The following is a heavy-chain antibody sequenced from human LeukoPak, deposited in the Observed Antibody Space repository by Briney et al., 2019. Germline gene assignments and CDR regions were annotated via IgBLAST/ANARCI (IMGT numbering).Heavy chain of an antibody. J-gene: IGHJ4*02. D-gene: IGHD7-27*01. Sequence: GGSLRLSCAASGFTFSDAWMNWVRQAPGKGLEWVGRIKRKTDGGTTDYAAPVRGRFTISRDDSKNTLYLQMNSLKTEDTAVYYCTTGNWGPYWGQGTLVTVSS. V-gene: IGHV3-15*07. CDR2: IKRKTDGGTT. CDR3: TTGNWGPY. CDR1: GFTFSDAW.